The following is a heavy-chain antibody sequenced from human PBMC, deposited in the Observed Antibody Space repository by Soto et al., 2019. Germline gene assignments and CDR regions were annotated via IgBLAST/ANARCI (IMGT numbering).Heavy chain of an antibody. Sequence: QVQLVQSGAEVKKPGSSVKVSCKASGGTFSSYTISWVRQAPGQGLEWMGRIIPILGIANYAQKFQGRVTITADKSTSTAYMELSSLRSEDTAVYYCARDPNNWNSLHFDYWGQGTLVTVSS. CDR2: IIPILGIA. D-gene: IGHD1-20*01. CDR1: GGTFSSYT. CDR3: ARDPNNWNSLHFDY. J-gene: IGHJ4*02. V-gene: IGHV1-69*02.